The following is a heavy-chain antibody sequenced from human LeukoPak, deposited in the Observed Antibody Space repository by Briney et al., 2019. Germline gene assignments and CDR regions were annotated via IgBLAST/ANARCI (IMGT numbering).Heavy chain of an antibody. CDR2: FYDSGST. CDR1: GGSIRSRNYY. CDR3: ARHTRPGCSGYENAFDI. V-gene: IGHV4-39*01. J-gene: IGHJ3*02. Sequence: KPSETLSLTCTVSGGSIRSRNYYWDWIRQPRGKGVEGYGNFYDSGSTYYNPSLKSRVTISGDTSKMKFSLKLTTATAADTAVYYCARHTRPGCSGYENAFDIWGQGTMVTVSS. D-gene: IGHD5-12*01.